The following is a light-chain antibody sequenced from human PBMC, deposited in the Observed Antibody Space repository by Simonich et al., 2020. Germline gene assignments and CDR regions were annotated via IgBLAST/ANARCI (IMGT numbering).Light chain of an antibody. CDR2: WAS. CDR1: QSVLYRSNNKNN. Sequence: DIVMTQSPDSLAVSLGERATINCKSSQSVLYRSNNKNNLAWYQQKPGQPPKLLIYWASTRESGVPERFSGSGSGTDFTLTISSLQAEDVAVYYCQQYYSTPYTFGQGTKLEIK. V-gene: IGKV4-1*01. J-gene: IGKJ2*01. CDR3: QQYYSTPYT.